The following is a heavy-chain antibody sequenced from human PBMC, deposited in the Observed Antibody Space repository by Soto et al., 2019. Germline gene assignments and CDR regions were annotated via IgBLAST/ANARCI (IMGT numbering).Heavy chain of an antibody. Sequence: QVQLVESGRGVVQPGRSLRVSCAASGFTFSIYAMHWVRQAPRTGLEWVAVISYDGTRTYYADSVKGRFTIPRDNSKNLGYLQMTSLRDEDTAVYYCAKDQGPSGQWLIDPFDYWGQGTLVTVSP. CDR1: GFTFSIYA. J-gene: IGHJ4*02. CDR2: ISYDGTRT. V-gene: IGHV3-30*18. CDR3: AKDQGPSGQWLIDPFDY. D-gene: IGHD6-19*01.